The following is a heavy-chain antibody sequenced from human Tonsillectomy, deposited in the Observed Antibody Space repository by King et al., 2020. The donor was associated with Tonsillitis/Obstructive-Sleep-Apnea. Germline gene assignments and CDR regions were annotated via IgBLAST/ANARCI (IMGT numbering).Heavy chain of an antibody. CDR2: IYSGGST. CDR1: GFTVSSNY. CDR3: RGLVQWLVRGDDAFDI. J-gene: IGHJ3*02. Sequence: VQLVESGGGLVQPGGSLRLSCAASGFTVSSNYMSWVRQAPGKGLEWVSVIYSGGSTYYADSVKGRFTISRDNSKNTLYLQMNSLRAEDTAVYYCRGLVQWLVRGDDAFDIWGQGTMVTVSS. D-gene: IGHD6-19*01. V-gene: IGHV3-66*01.